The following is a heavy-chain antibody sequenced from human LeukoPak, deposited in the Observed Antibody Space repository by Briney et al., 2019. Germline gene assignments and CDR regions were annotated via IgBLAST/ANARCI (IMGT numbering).Heavy chain of an antibody. J-gene: IGHJ5*02. CDR2: ISSSSSYI. D-gene: IGHD1-20*01. CDR3: ARAGSYNWNDGGGWFDP. V-gene: IGHV3-21*01. Sequence: GRSLRLSCAASGFTFSTYGMHWVRQAPGKGLEWVSSISSSSSYIYYADSVKGRFTISRDNAKNSLYLQMNSLRAEDTAVYYCARAGSYNWNDGGGWFDPWGQRTLVTVSS. CDR1: GFTFSTYG.